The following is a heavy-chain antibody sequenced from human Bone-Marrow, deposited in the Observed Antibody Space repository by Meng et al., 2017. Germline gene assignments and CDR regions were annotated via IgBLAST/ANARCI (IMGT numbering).Heavy chain of an antibody. Sequence: GESLKISCAASGFTFAAYPMSWVRQAPGKGLEWVGRIKSKTDGGTTDYAAPVKGRFTISRDDSKNTLYLQMNSLKTEDTAVYYCTTWGDGDYLPYYYFDYWGQGTLVTVSS. CDR3: TTWGDGDYLPYYYFDY. CDR1: GFTFAAYP. J-gene: IGHJ4*02. V-gene: IGHV3-15*01. CDR2: IKSKTDGGTT. D-gene: IGHD4-17*01.